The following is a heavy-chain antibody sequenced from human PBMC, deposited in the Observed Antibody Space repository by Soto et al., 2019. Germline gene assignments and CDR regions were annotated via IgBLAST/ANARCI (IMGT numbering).Heavy chain of an antibody. J-gene: IGHJ4*02. V-gene: IGHV3-30*18. CDR1: GFTFSSYG. CDR2: ISYDGSNK. CDR3: AKASFITIFGVVTDHFDY. Sequence: GGSLRLSCAASGFTFSSYGMHWVRQAPGKGLEWVAVISYDGSNKYYADSVKGRFTISRDNSKNTLYLQMNSLRAEDTAVYYCAKASFITIFGVVTDHFDYWGQGTLVTVSS. D-gene: IGHD3-3*01.